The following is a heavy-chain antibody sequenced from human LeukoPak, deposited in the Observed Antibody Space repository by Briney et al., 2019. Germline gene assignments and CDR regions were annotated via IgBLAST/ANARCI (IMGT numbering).Heavy chain of an antibody. D-gene: IGHD3-3*01. J-gene: IGHJ5*02. CDR2: IRYDGTNK. CDR1: GFIFSSYG. Sequence: GGSLRLSCAASGFIFSSYGMHWVRQAPGKGLEWVAFIRYDGTNKYYADSVRGRFTISRDDSTNTVYLEMNSLRGEDTTVYYCAKGSGYYTYNWFDPWGQGTLVTVSS. CDR3: AKGSGYYTYNWFDP. V-gene: IGHV3-30*02.